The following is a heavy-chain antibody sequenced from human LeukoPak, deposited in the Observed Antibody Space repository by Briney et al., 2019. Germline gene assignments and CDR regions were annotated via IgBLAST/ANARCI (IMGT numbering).Heavy chain of an antibody. J-gene: IGHJ6*02. CDR1: GGTFSSYA. CDR2: IIPIFGTA. D-gene: IGHD6-19*01. CDR3: ARDGDSSGWYRYYYYYGMDV. Sequence: SVKVSCKASGGTFSSYAISWVRQAPGQGLEWMGGIIPIFGTANYAQKFQGRVTITTDESTSTAYMELSSLRSEDTAVYYCARDGDSSGWYRYYYYYGMDVWGQGTTVTVSS. V-gene: IGHV1-69*05.